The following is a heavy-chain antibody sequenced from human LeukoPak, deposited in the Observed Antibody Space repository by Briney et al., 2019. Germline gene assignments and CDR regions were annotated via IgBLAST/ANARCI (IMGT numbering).Heavy chain of an antibody. D-gene: IGHD3-10*01. V-gene: IGHV4-4*07. CDR1: GGSISSYY. Sequence: SETLSLTCTVSGGSISSYYWSWIRQPAGKGLEWIGRIYTSGSTNYNPSLKSRVTMSVDTSKNQFSLKLSSVTAADTAVYYCARDRVLLWFGESNPGFDPWGQGTLVTVSS. CDR3: ARDRVLLWFGESNPGFDP. CDR2: IYTSGST. J-gene: IGHJ5*02.